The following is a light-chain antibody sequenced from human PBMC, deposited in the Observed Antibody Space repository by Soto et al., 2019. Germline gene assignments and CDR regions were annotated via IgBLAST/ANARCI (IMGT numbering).Light chain of an antibody. J-gene: IGLJ2*01. CDR3: CSYAASGTL. CDR1: SSDVGSYNL. Sequence: QSALTQPASVSGSPGQSITISCTGTSSDVGSYNLVSWYQQYPGKAPKLMIYEVSKRPSGVSNRFSGSKSGNAASLTISGLQPEDEADYYCCSYAASGTLFGGGTKVTVL. V-gene: IGLV2-23*02. CDR2: EVS.